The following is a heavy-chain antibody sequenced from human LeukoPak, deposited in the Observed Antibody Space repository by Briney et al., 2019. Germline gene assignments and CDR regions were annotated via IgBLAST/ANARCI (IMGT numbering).Heavy chain of an antibody. V-gene: IGHV1-18*01. CDR3: ARGGDIYSASDI. J-gene: IGHJ3*02. CDR1: GYTFSSYG. CDR2: SSTSSRYT. Sequence: GASVKVSCKASGYTFSSYGINWVRQARGQGLEWMGWSSTSSRYTNCAQKFQGRVTMTTDTSTSTAYMELRSPRSGDTAVYFCARGGDIYSASDIWGQGTMVTVSS. D-gene: IGHD2-21*01.